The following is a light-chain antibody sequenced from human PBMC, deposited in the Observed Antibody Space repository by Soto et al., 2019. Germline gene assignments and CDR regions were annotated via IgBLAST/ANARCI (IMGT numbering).Light chain of an antibody. V-gene: IGKV1-5*01. CDR1: QSIYKW. J-gene: IGKJ1*01. Sequence: DIQMTQSPSTLSASVGDRVTITCRASQSIYKWLAWYQQKPGKAPNLLIYEASNLENGVPSRFSGSGSETEFTLTISSLQPDDVATYYCRRYNTYRTFGQGTKVDIK. CDR3: RRYNTYRT. CDR2: EAS.